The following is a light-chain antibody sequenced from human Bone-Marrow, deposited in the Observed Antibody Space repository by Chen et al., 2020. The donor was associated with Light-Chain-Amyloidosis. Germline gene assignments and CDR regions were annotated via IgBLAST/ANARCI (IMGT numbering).Light chain of an antibody. J-gene: IGLJ3*02. CDR3: QVWDRSSDRPV. Sequence: SYVLTQPFSVSVAPGQTATIVCGGNNIGPTSVHWYQQTPGQAPLLVVYDDSDRPSGSPERLSGSNSGNTATLTSSRVEAGDEADYYCQVWDRSSDRPVFGGGTKLTVL. CDR2: DDS. V-gene: IGLV3-21*02. CDR1: NIGPTS.